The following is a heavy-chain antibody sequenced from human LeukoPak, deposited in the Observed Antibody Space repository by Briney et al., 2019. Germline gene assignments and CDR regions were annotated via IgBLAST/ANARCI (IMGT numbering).Heavy chain of an antibody. CDR2: ISKSGSTK. V-gene: IGHV3-48*04. J-gene: IGHJ4*02. CDR1: GFTFSSYS. Sequence: PGGSLRLSCAASGFTFSSYSVNWVRQAPGKGLEFVSYISKSGSTKYYADSVRGRFTISRDDPKNSLYLQMNSLRAEDTALYFCAREDGQTGYYFDYWGQGILVTVSS. CDR3: AREDGQTGYYFDY. D-gene: IGHD1-14*01.